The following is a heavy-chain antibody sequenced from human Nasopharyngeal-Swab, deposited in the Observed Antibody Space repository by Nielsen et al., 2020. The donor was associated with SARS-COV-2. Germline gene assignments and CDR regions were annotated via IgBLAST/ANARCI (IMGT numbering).Heavy chain of an antibody. D-gene: IGHD6-13*01. CDR2: IYYSGST. J-gene: IGHJ4*02. Sequence: RQAPGKGLERIGSIYYSGSTYYNPTLKRRVTIPVDTSKNHYSLKLSSGTAADTAVYYCARWKGIAAAWDYWGQGTLVTVSS. V-gene: IGHV4-39*01. CDR3: ARWKGIAAAWDY.